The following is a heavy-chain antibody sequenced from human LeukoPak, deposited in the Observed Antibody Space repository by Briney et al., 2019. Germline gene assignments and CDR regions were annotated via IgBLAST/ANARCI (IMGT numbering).Heavy chain of an antibody. Sequence: PAETLSLTCSVSGGSISSYYWNWIRQPPGKGLEWIGYIYDRGRTNYNPSLKSRVTISVDTSKNQFSLKLSSVTAADTAVYYCARKRSFECYLEYWGQGTLVTVSP. CDR1: GGSISSYY. CDR3: ARKRSFECYLEY. V-gene: IGHV4-59*01. CDR2: IYDRGRT. D-gene: IGHD3-3*01. J-gene: IGHJ4*02.